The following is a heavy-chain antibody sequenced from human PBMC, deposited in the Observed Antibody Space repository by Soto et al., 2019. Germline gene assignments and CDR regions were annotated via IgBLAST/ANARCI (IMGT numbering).Heavy chain of an antibody. CDR1: GFRFDDYG. CDR2: ISWNSGSI. CDR3: AKSNNTGWFYFEY. Sequence: SLRLSCVPSGFRFDDYGMHWVRQGPGKGLEWVPGISWNSGSIGYAEFVKGRFTISRDNAKKSLYLQMNSLRAEDTALYFWAKSNNTGWFYFEYWGQGILVTVSS. D-gene: IGHD6-19*01. J-gene: IGHJ4*02. V-gene: IGHV3-9*01.